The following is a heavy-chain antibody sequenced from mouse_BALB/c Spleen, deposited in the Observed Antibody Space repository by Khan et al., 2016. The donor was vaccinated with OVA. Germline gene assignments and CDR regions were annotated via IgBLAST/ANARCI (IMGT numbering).Heavy chain of an antibody. D-gene: IGHD2-14*01. CDR1: GFAFSRYW. V-gene: IGHV4-1*02. Sequence: EVKLLESGGGLVQPGGSLKLSCAASGFAFSRYWMSWVRHAPGKGLEWIGEINPDSSTFNYTPSLKDKFIISRDNAKNTLYLQMSKVRSGDTALYYGARPYRYDGRAWFAYWGQGTLVTVSA. CDR3: ARPYRYDGRAWFAY. CDR2: INPDSSTF. J-gene: IGHJ3*01.